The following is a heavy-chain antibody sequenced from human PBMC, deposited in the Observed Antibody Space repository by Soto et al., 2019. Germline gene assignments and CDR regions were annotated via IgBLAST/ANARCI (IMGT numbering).Heavy chain of an antibody. CDR1: GGSMSSSTYY. CDR2: MDYSGRA. D-gene: IGHD3-3*01. V-gene: IGHV4-39*01. Sequence: QVPLQESGPGLVKPSETLSLNCTVVGGSMSSSTYYWGWIRQPPGKGLEWIGGMDYSGRAYYNPSLKSRVTMTVDTFKNRFSLRLSAVTAATTAVYYCARHKRIPVVGVAPIRGIFDFWGQGDLVTVSS. CDR3: ARHKRIPVVGVAPIRGIFDF. J-gene: IGHJ4*02.